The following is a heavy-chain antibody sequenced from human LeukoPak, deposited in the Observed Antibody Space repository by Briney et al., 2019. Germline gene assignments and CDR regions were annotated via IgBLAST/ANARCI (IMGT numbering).Heavy chain of an antibody. CDR1: GFTLSNYW. CDR2: INSDGSST. Sequence: GGSLRLSCAASGFTLSNYWLHWVRQAPGKGLVWVSRINSDGSSTYYADTVKGRFTTSRDNAKNTLYLQMNSLRAEDTAVYYCARQASYGLDVWGQGTLVTVSS. V-gene: IGHV3-74*01. J-gene: IGHJ4*02. CDR3: ARQASYGLDV. D-gene: IGHD3/OR15-3a*01.